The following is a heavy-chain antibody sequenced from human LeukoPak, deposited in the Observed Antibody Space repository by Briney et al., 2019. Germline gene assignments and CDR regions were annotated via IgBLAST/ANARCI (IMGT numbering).Heavy chain of an antibody. Sequence: PSETLSLTCTVSGGSISSYYWSWIRQPPGKGLEWIGYIYYSGSTNDNPSLKSRVTISVDTSKNQFSLKLSSVTAADAAVYYWAKIRGGSYYRLDSWGQGTLVTVSS. D-gene: IGHD3-22*01. V-gene: IGHV4-59*01. CDR3: AKIRGGSYYRLDS. CDR2: IYYSGST. J-gene: IGHJ4*02. CDR1: GGSISSYY.